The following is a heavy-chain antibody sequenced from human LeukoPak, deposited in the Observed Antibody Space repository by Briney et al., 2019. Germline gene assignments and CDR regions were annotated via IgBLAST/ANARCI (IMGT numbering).Heavy chain of an antibody. D-gene: IGHD6-13*01. CDR3: ARLISSSWYD. V-gene: IGHV4-39*01. CDR2: IYYSGST. CDR1: GGSISSSSYY. J-gene: IGHJ4*02. Sequence: KPSETLSLTCTVSGGSISSSSYYWGWIRQPPGKGLEWIGSIYYSGSTYYNPSLKSRVTISVDTSKNQFSLKLSSVTAADTAVYYCARLISSSWYDWGQGTLVTVSS.